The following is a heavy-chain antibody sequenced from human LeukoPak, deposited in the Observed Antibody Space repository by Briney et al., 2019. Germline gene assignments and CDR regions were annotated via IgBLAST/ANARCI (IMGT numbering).Heavy chain of an antibody. D-gene: IGHD1/OR15-1a*01. J-gene: IGHJ5*02. Sequence: SETLSLTCAVYGGSFSGYYCGWIRQPPGKGLEWIGEINHIGSTNYNPSLKSRVTISVDTSKNQFSLKLSSVTAADTAVYYCARSVAWNNVWFDPWGPGTLVSVSS. CDR1: GGSFSGYY. CDR2: INHIGST. V-gene: IGHV4-34*01. CDR3: ARSVAWNNVWFDP.